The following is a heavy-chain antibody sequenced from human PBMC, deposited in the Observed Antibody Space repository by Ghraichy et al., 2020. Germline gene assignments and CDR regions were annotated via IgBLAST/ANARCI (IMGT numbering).Heavy chain of an antibody. J-gene: IGHJ6*02. D-gene: IGHD3-10*01. V-gene: IGHV4-4*02. CDR3: ARVEDRGAPHYYYGMDV. Sequence: SETLSLTCAVSGGSISSSNWWSWVRQPPGKGLEWIGEIYQSGSTNYNPSLKSRVSISVDMSKNQLSLKLSSVTAADTAVYYCARVEDRGAPHYYYGMDVWGQGTTVTVSS. CDR2: IYQSGST. CDR1: GGSISSSNW.